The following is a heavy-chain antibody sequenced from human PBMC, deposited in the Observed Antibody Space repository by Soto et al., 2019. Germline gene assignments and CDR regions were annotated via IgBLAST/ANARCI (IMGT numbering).Heavy chain of an antibody. V-gene: IGHV1-46*01. Sequence: ASVKVSCKASGYTFTSYYMHWVRQAPGQGLEWMGIINPSGGSTSYAQKFQGRVTITADESTSTAYMELSSLRSEDTAVYYCARGAAPPYYYDSSGYYNSFDYWGQGTLVTVSS. CDR2: INPSGGST. J-gene: IGHJ4*02. CDR3: ARGAAPPYYYDSSGYYNSFDY. D-gene: IGHD3-22*01. CDR1: GYTFTSYY.